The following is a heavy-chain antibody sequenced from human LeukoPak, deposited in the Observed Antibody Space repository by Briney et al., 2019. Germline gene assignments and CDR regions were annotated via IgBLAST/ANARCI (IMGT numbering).Heavy chain of an antibody. Sequence: PSETLSLTCTVSGYSISSGYYWGWIRQPPGKGLEWIGSIYHSGSTYYNPSLKSRVTISVDTSKNQFSLKLSSVTAADTAVYYCARDPVNLYGSGSYYFIFDYWGQGTLVTVSS. J-gene: IGHJ4*02. CDR1: GYSISSGYY. CDR2: IYHSGST. V-gene: IGHV4-38-2*02. D-gene: IGHD3-10*01. CDR3: ARDPVNLYGSGSYYFIFDY.